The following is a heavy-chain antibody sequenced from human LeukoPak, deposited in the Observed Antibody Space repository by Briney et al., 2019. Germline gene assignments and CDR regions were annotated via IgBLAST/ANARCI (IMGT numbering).Heavy chain of an antibody. D-gene: IGHD3-22*01. Sequence: PSETLSLTCAVYGGSFSGYYWSWIRQPPGKGLEWIGEINHSGSTNYNPSLKSRVTISVDTSKNQFSLKLSSVTAADTAVYYCAYEGSSGSLKGPLDYWGQGTLVTVSS. CDR3: AYEGSSGSLKGPLDY. J-gene: IGHJ4*02. CDR2: INHSGST. V-gene: IGHV4-34*01. CDR1: GGSFSGYY.